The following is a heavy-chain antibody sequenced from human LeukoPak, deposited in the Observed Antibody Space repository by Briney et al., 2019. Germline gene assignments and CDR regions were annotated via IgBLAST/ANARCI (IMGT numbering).Heavy chain of an antibody. Sequence: PSETLSLTCTLSGDSISSGGYCWNWFRQLPGKGLEWIGYIYYTGSTYYNPSLKSRVTISVDTSKNQFSLKLSSVTAADTAVYYCARLSCGSTSCPFDYWGQGTLVTVSS. V-gene: IGHV4-31*03. CDR1: GDSISSGGYC. CDR2: IYYTGST. D-gene: IGHD2-2*01. J-gene: IGHJ4*02. CDR3: ARLSCGSTSCPFDY.